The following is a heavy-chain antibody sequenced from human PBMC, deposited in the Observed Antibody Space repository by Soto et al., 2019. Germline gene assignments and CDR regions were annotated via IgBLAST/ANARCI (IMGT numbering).Heavy chain of an antibody. CDR3: AAGVNRYYYDSSGYYFDY. Sequence: ASVKVSCKVSGYTLTELSMHWVRQAPGKGLEWMGGFDPEDGETIYAQKFQGRVTMTEDTSTDTAYMELSSLRSEDTAVYYCAAGVNRYYYDSSGYYFDYWGQGTLVTVSS. CDR2: FDPEDGET. D-gene: IGHD3-22*01. CDR1: GYTLTELS. J-gene: IGHJ4*02. V-gene: IGHV1-24*01.